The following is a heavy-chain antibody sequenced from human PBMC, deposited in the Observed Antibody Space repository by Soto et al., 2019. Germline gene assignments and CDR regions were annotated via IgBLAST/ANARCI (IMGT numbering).Heavy chain of an antibody. D-gene: IGHD3-10*01. CDR3: ASLQWGYYGSGSYYNVSQNWFDP. J-gene: IGHJ5*02. CDR1: GGSISSYY. Sequence: SETLSLTCTVSGGSISSYYWSWIRQPPGKGLEWIGYIYYSGSTNYNPSLKSRVTISVDTSKNQFSLKLSSVTAADTAVYYCASLQWGYYGSGSYYNVSQNWFDPWGQGTLVTVSS. CDR2: IYYSGST. V-gene: IGHV4-59*01.